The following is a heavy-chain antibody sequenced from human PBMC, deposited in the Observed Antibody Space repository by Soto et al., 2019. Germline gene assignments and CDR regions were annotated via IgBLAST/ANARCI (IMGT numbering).Heavy chain of an antibody. V-gene: IGHV3-30-3*01. D-gene: IGHD5-18*01. J-gene: IGHJ4*02. CDR1: GFSFTTYA. CDR3: ARAIETAMDPCDY. CDR2: ISDDGSIK. Sequence: PGGSLRLSCAASGFSFTTYAMHWVRQAPGKGLEWVAVISDDGSIKYYADSVKGRVTISRDNSKNTFYLQMNSLRGDDTALYYCARAIETAMDPCDYWGQGALVTVSS.